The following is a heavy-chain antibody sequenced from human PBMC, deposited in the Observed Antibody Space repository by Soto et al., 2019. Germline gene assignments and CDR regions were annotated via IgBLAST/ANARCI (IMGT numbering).Heavy chain of an antibody. D-gene: IGHD2-2*02. CDR2: ISGSGGST. CDR1: GFTFSSYA. V-gene: IGHV3-23*01. J-gene: IGHJ3*02. CDR3: ANTNGRYLAFDI. Sequence: EVQLLESGGGLVQPGGSLRLSCAASGFTFSSYAMSWVRQAPGKGLEWVSAISGSGGSTYYADSVKGRFTISRDNSKNTLYLQMNSLRAEDTAVYYCANTNGRYLAFDIWGQGTMVTVSS.